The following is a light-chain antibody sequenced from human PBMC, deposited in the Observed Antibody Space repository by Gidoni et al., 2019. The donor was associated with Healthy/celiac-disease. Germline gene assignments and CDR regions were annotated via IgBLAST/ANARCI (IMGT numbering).Light chain of an antibody. V-gene: IGKV1-39*01. CDR1: QSISSY. J-gene: IGKJ2*04. CDR3: QQSYSTPHCS. Sequence: DIQMTQSPSSLSASVGDRVTITCRASQSISSYLNWYQQKPGKAPKLLIYAASSLQSGVPSRFSGSGSGTDFTLTISSLQPEDFATYYCQQSYSTPHCSFGQXTKLEIK. CDR2: AAS.